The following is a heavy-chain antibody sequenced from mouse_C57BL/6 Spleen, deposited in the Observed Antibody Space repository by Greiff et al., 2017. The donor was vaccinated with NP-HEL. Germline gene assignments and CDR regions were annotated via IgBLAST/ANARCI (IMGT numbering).Heavy chain of an antibody. Sequence: VQPQQPGAELVKPGASVKLSCKASGYTFTSYWMHWVKQRPGQGLEWIGMIHPNSGSTNYNEKFKSKATLTVDKSSSTAYMQLSSLTSEDSAVYYCARDGNYSWYFDVWGTGTTVTVSS. CDR1: GYTFTSYW. D-gene: IGHD2-1*01. V-gene: IGHV1-64*01. CDR2: IHPNSGST. J-gene: IGHJ1*03. CDR3: ARDGNYSWYFDV.